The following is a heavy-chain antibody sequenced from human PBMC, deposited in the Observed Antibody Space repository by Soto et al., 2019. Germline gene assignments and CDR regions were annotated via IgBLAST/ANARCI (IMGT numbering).Heavy chain of an antibody. D-gene: IGHD1-7*01. V-gene: IGHV5-51*01. CDR2: IYPGDSDT. CDR3: ARRNYANPCYYYMDV. Sequence: GESLKISCKGSGYSFTSYWIGWVLQIPWKGLEWMGIIYPGDSDTRYSPSFQGQVTISADKSISTAYLQWSSLKASDTAMYYCARRNYANPCYYYMDVWGKGTTVTVSS. CDR1: GYSFTSYW. J-gene: IGHJ6*03.